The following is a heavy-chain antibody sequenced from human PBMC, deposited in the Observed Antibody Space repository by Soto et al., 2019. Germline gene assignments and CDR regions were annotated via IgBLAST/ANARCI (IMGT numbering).Heavy chain of an antibody. J-gene: IGHJ4*02. CDR1: GFTFSKYA. Sequence: DVQLLESGGGLVQPGGSLRLSCVASGFTFSKYAMIWVRQAPGKGQEWVSGITGSGNTIEYADSVKGRFSISRDNSKNTVDPQINSLRAEDPVMYYCEEDYVSGERFWLVSEWGQGTLVPVS. CDR2: ITGSGNTI. CDR3: EEDYVSGERFWLVSE. V-gene: IGHV3-23*01. D-gene: IGHD2-21*01.